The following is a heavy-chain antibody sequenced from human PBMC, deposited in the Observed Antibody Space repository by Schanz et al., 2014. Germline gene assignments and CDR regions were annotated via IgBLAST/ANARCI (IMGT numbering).Heavy chain of an antibody. CDR3: VRDELLWFGEVLSLDY. Sequence: EVQLVESGGGLVQPGGSLRLSCAASGFTFSSYWMHWVRHVPGKGLVWVSGISGSGASTYYADSVKGRFTISRDNSNKTVDPQMNSLRAEDTALYYCVRDELLWFGEVLSLDYWGQGALVTVSS. CDR1: GFTFSSYW. V-gene: IGHV3-23*04. D-gene: IGHD3-10*01. CDR2: ISGSGAST. J-gene: IGHJ4*02.